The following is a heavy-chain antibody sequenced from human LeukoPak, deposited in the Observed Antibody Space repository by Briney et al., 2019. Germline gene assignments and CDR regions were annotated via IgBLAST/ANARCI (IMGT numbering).Heavy chain of an antibody. Sequence: SETLSLTCAVYGGSSSDYYWSWIRQPPGKGLEWIGEINHSGSTNYNPSLKSRVTISVDASENQLSLKLSSVTAADTAVYYCARPQQYYYGMDVWGKGTTVTVSS. CDR1: GGSSSDYY. CDR3: ARPQQYYYGMDV. J-gene: IGHJ6*04. CDR2: INHSGST. V-gene: IGHV4-34*01.